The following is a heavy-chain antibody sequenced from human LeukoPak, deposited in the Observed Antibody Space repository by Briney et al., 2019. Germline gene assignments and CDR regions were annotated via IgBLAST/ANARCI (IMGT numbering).Heavy chain of an antibody. CDR3: ARANSLGY. Sequence: GGSLRLSCAASGFKITSYCIMWVRQAPGKGLEWLATMNANENEEFYVDSVKGRFTISRDNAKNSLYLQINSLTAEDTAVYYCARANSLGYWGQGTLVTVSS. V-gene: IGHV3-7*01. CDR2: MNANENEE. CDR1: GFKITSYC. J-gene: IGHJ4*02. D-gene: IGHD2/OR15-2a*01.